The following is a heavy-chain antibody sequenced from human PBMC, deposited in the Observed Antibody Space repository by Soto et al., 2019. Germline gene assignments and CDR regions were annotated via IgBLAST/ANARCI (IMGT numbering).Heavy chain of an antibody. D-gene: IGHD5-12*01. CDR3: TTDRRSGYDPQFDF. J-gene: IGHJ4*02. CDR1: GFTFYNTW. V-gene: IGHV3-15*01. Sequence: EVQLVESGGDLVKPGGSLRLSCTASGFTFYNTWMSWVRQAPGKGLEWVGRVKSKTDGGATDYTAPVKGRFTISRDDSQNTLYLQINSRQTDDTAVYYCTTDRRSGYDPQFDFWGQGTLVTVSS. CDR2: VKSKTDGGAT.